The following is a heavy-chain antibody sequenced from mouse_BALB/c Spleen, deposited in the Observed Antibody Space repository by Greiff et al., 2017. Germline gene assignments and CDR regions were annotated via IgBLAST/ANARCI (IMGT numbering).Heavy chain of an antibody. CDR3: TRSPYYGNYGYFDV. CDR1: GFTFSNYW. Sequence: EVKLVESGGGLVQPGGSMKLSCVASGFTFSNYWMNWVRQSPEKGLEWVAEIRLKSNNYATHYAESVKGRFTISRDDSKSSVYLQMNNLRAEDTGIYYCTRSPYYGNYGYFDVWGAGTTVTVSS. D-gene: IGHD2-10*01. CDR2: IRLKSNNYAT. V-gene: IGHV6-6*02. J-gene: IGHJ1*01.